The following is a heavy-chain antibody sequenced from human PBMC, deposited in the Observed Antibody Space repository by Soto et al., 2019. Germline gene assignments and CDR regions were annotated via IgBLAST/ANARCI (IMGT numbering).Heavy chain of an antibody. Sequence: QVQLVQSGAEVKKPGASVKVSCKASGYTFTSYDFNWVRQATGQGLVWIGWMNPNSGNTGYAQKFQGRAIMSRNTHISTAYMELSSLRSQDTAVYYCARVLSDFWSGHGWFDPWGQGTLVTVSS. V-gene: IGHV1-8*01. J-gene: IGHJ5*02. D-gene: IGHD3-3*01. CDR1: GYTFTSYD. CDR2: MNPNSGNT. CDR3: ARVLSDFWSGHGWFDP.